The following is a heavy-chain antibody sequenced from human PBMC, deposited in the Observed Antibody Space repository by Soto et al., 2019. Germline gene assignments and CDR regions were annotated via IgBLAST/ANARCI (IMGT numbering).Heavy chain of an antibody. D-gene: IGHD3-22*01. CDR2: INPSDGST. J-gene: IGHJ6*04. V-gene: IGHV1-46*01. CDR3: ARRRYYDSSAQGGMDV. Sequence: GASVKVSCKASGYTFTSFYMHWVRQAPGQGLEWMGIINPSDGSTSDAQKFQGRVSMTRDTSTSTVYMQLSSLRSEDTAVYYCARRRYYDSSAQGGMDVWGKGTTVTVPS. CDR1: GYTFTSFY.